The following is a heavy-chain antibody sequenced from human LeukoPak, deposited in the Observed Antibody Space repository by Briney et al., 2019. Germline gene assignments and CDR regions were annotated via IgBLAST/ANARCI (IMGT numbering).Heavy chain of an antibody. CDR3: ARVTTHYYYYYMDV. CDR2: IKQDGSEK. J-gene: IGHJ6*03. CDR1: GFTFSSYA. D-gene: IGHD4-17*01. V-gene: IGHV3-7*01. Sequence: GGSLRLSCAASGFTFSSYAMSWVRQAPGKGLEWVANIKQDGSEKYYVDSVKGRFTISRDNAKNSLYLQMNSLRAEDTAVYYCARVTTHYYYYYMDVWGKGTTVTISS.